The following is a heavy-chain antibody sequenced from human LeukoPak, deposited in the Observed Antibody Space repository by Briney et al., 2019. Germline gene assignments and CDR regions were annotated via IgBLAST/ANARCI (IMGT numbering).Heavy chain of an antibody. Sequence: PGGSLRLSCAVSGFXFSDNFIDWVRLAPGKGLEWVSYISSSGSTIYYSDSVKGRFTISRDNAKNSLYLQMNSLRAEDTAVYYCARDRVAALDYWGQGTLVTVSS. CDR2: ISSSGSTI. CDR1: GFXFSDNF. V-gene: IGHV3-11*04. CDR3: ARDRVAALDY. J-gene: IGHJ4*02. D-gene: IGHD6-6*01.